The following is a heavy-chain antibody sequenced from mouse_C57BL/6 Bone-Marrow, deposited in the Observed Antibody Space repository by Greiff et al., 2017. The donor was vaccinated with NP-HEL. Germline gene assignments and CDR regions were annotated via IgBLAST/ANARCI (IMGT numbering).Heavy chain of an antibody. CDR1: GYTFTSYW. CDR2: IYPSDSET. V-gene: IGHV1-61*01. J-gene: IGHJ1*03. Sequence: QVQLQQSGAELVRPGSSVKLSCKASGYTFTSYWMDWVKQRPGQGLEWIGNIYPSDSETHYNQKFKDKATLTVDKSSSTAYMQLSSLTSEDSAVYYCARGMNYYGSSFWYFDVWGTGTTVTVSS. CDR3: ARGMNYYGSSFWYFDV. D-gene: IGHD1-1*01.